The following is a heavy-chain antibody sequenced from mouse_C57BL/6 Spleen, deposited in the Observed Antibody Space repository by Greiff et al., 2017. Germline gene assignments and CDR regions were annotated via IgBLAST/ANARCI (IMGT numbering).Heavy chain of an antibody. CDR2: IYPGDGDT. CDR1: GYAFSSYW. V-gene: IGHV1-80*01. CDR3: ARGGGAWFAY. J-gene: IGHJ3*01. Sequence: QVQLKQSGAELVKPGASVKISCKASGYAFSSYWMNWVKQRPGKGLEWIGQIYPGDGDTNYNGKFKGKATLTADKSSSTAYMQLSRRTSEDSAVYFCARGGGAWFAYWAKGLWSLALQ.